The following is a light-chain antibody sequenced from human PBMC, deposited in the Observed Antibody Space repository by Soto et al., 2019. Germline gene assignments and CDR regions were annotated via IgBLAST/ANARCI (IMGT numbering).Light chain of an antibody. V-gene: IGLV2-14*01. Sequence: QSALTQPASVSGSPGQSITISCTGTSRDVGGYNYVSWYQQHPGKAPKLMIYEVSNRPSGVSNRFSGSKSANTASLTISGLHAEDEADYYCSSYTSSNTPVFGGGTKLTVL. J-gene: IGLJ3*02. CDR2: EVS. CDR1: SRDVGGYNY. CDR3: SSYTSSNTPV.